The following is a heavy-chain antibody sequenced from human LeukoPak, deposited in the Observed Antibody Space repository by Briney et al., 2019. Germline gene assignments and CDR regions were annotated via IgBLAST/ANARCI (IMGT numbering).Heavy chain of an antibody. D-gene: IGHD2/OR15-2a*01. CDR2: ISTHNGNT. CDR3: ARGLSSADGY. Sequence: ASVKVSCKASGYTFTSFGISWVRQAPGQGLEWMGWISTHNGNTNYAQNFQDRVTVTIDTSTSTAYMELRSLGSDDTAVYYCARGLSSADGYWGQGTLVTVSS. CDR1: GYTFTSFG. J-gene: IGHJ4*02. V-gene: IGHV1-18*01.